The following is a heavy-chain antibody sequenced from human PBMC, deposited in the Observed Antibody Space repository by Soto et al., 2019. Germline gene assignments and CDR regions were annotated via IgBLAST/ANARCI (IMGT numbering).Heavy chain of an antibody. CDR2: ISGSGGST. CDR1: GFTFSSYA. D-gene: IGHD5-18*01. CDR3: AKGRTAIYYYYGLDV. V-gene: IGHV3-23*01. J-gene: IGHJ6*02. Sequence: PGGSLRLSCAASGFTFSSYAMSWVRQAPGKGLEWVSAISGSGGSTYYADSVKGRFTISRDNSKNTLYLQMNSLRAEDTAVYYCAKGRTAIYYYYGLDVWGQGTTVTVSS.